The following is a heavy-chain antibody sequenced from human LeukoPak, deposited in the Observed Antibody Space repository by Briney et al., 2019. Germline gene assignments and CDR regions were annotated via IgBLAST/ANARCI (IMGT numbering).Heavy chain of an antibody. Sequence: SETLSLTCTVSGGSISSYYWSWIRQPPGKGLEWIGYIYYSGSTSYNPSLKSRVTISVDTSKNQFSLKLSSVTAADTAVYYCARVPDSSSWYYLDYWGQGTLVTVSS. CDR3: ARVPDSSSWYYLDY. CDR2: IYYSGST. D-gene: IGHD6-13*01. CDR1: GGSISSYY. J-gene: IGHJ4*02. V-gene: IGHV4-59*01.